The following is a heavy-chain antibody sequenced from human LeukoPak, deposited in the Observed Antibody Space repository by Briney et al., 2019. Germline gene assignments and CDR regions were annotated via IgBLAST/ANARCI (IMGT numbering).Heavy chain of an antibody. J-gene: IGHJ4*02. CDR1: GFTVSSNY. Sequence: GGSLRLSCAASGFTVSSNYMNWVRQAPGKGLEWVSVSYSGGSTYYADSVKGRFTISRDNSKNTLYLQMNSLRAEDTAVYYCAKGGVITFGGVIVPQYYFDYWGQGTLVTVSS. CDR2: SYSGGST. D-gene: IGHD3-16*02. V-gene: IGHV3-53*01. CDR3: AKGGVITFGGVIVPQYYFDY.